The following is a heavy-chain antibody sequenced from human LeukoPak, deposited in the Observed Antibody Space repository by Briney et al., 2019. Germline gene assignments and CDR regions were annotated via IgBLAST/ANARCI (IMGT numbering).Heavy chain of an antibody. Sequence: SVKVSCKASGGTFSSYAISWVRQAPGQGLEWMGGVIPIFGTANYAQKFQGRVTITADESTSTAHMELSSLRSEDTAVYYCASGYCSGGSCYSGYYFDYWGQGTLVTVSS. V-gene: IGHV1-69*13. CDR2: VIPIFGTA. CDR3: ASGYCSGGSCYSGYYFDY. D-gene: IGHD2-15*01. J-gene: IGHJ4*02. CDR1: GGTFSSYA.